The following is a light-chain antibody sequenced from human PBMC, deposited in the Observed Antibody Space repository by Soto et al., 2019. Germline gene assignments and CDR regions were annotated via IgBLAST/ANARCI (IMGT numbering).Light chain of an antibody. J-gene: IGKJ5*01. V-gene: IGKV3D-15*01. CDR3: QQYNNLPPIT. CDR1: QSISND. CDR2: DAS. Sequence: DIVMTQSPATLSVSPGERATISCRASQSISNDLAWYQQKPGQALRLLIYDASTRATGVPARFSGSGFGTEFTLTINSLQSEDFAVYYCQQYNNLPPITFGQGTRLEIK.